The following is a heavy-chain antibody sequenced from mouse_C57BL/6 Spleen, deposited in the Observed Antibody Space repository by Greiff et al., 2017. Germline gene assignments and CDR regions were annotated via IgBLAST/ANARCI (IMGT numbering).Heavy chain of an antibody. CDR2: ISYDGSN. V-gene: IGHV3-6*01. J-gene: IGHJ4*01. Sequence: EVKLLESGPGLVKPSQSLSLTCSVTGYSITSGYYWNWIRQFPGNNLEWMGYISYDGSNNYNPSLKNRISITRDTSRKQFFLKLNSVTTEDTAKYCCGRWGLLLRDYYAMDYWGQGTSVTVSS. CDR3: GRWGLLLRDYYAMDY. D-gene: IGHD1-1*01. CDR1: GYSITSGYY.